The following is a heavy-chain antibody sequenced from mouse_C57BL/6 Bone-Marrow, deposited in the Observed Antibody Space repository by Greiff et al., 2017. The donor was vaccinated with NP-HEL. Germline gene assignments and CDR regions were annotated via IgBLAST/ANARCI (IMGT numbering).Heavy chain of an antibody. D-gene: IGHD1-1*01. Sequence: EVQGVESGGGLVQPKGSLKLSCAASGFSFNTYAMNWVRQAPGKGLEWVARIRSKSNNYATYYADSVKDRFTISRDDSESMLYLQMNNLKTEDTAMYYCVRQKSSYGYFDVWGTGTTVTVSS. CDR3: VRQKSSYGYFDV. V-gene: IGHV10-1*01. CDR2: IRSKSNNYAT. CDR1: GFSFNTYA. J-gene: IGHJ1*03.